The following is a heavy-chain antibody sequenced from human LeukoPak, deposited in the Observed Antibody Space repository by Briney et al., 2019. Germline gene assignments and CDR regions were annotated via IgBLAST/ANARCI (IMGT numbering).Heavy chain of an antibody. CDR2: ISGSGGST. J-gene: IGHJ6*02. Sequence: PGGSLRPSCAASGFTFSSYAMSWVRQAPGKGLGWDSAISGSGGSTYYADSVKGRFTISRDNSKNTLYLQMNSLRAEDTAVYYCAKDSGYSSSWYEYYYYGMDVWGQGTTVTVSS. D-gene: IGHD6-13*01. CDR3: AKDSGYSSSWYEYYYYGMDV. V-gene: IGHV3-23*01. CDR1: GFTFSSYA.